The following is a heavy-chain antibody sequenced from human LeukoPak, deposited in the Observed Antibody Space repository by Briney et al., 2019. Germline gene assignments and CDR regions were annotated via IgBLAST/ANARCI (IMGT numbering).Heavy chain of an antibody. V-gene: IGHV3-21*01. CDR2: ISPSGNSK. CDR1: TFTFSSYT. D-gene: IGHD3-10*01. CDR3: VRDFLGESGAGGY. J-gene: IGHJ4*02. Sequence: AGGSLRLSCAASTFTFSSYTMNWVRQAPGKGLEWVSSISPSGNSKYHADSVKGRFTISRDNAENSLYMQMNSLRAEDTGVYYRVRDFLGESGAGGYWGQGTLVTVSS.